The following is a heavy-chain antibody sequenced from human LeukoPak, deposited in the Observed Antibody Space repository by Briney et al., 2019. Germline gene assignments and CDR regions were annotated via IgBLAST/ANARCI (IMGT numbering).Heavy chain of an antibody. Sequence: GASVKVSCKASGYTFTDYYIHWVRQAPGQGLEWMGWVSPYNGDTNYAQKFRGRVTMSTDTSTGTAYMELRSLRFDDTAIYYCAKDWHILTGRNCFDPWGHGTLVTVSS. J-gene: IGHJ5*02. CDR3: AKDWHILTGRNCFDP. CDR2: VSPYNGDT. CDR1: GYTFTDYY. V-gene: IGHV1-18*04. D-gene: IGHD3-9*01.